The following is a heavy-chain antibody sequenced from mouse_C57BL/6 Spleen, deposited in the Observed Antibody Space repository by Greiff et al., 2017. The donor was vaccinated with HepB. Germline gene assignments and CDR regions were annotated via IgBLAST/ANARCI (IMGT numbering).Heavy chain of an antibody. Sequence: QVQLQQPGAELVRPGSSVKLSCKASGYTFTSYWMHWVKQRPIQGLEWIGNIDPSDSETHYNQKFKDKATLTVDKSSSTAYMQLSSLTSEDSAVYYCARRGSSGYGGYWYFDVWGTGTTVTVSS. V-gene: IGHV1-52*01. D-gene: IGHD3-2*02. J-gene: IGHJ1*03. CDR3: ARRGSSGYGGYWYFDV. CDR2: IDPSDSET. CDR1: GYTFTSYW.